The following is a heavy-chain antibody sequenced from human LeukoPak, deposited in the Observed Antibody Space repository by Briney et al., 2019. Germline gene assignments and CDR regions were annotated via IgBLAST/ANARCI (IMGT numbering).Heavy chain of an antibody. Sequence: ASVKVSCKASGYTFTSYDINWVRQATGQGLEWMGWMNPNSGNTGYAQKFQGRVTMTWNTSISTAYMELSSLRSEDTAVYYCARTPARIQLWLSVAFDIWGQGTMVTVSS. CDR2: MNPNSGNT. V-gene: IGHV1-8*01. CDR1: GYTFTSYD. CDR3: ARTPARIQLWLSVAFDI. D-gene: IGHD5-18*01. J-gene: IGHJ3*02.